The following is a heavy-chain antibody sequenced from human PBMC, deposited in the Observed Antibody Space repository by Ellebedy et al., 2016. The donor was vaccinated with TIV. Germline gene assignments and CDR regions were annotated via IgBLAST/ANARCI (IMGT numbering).Heavy chain of an antibody. Sequence: GESLKISCKGSGYNFANYWIGWVRQVPGKGLEWIGIIYPGDSETRYSPSFQGQVPISADKSINTAYLQWSSLKASDTAIYYCARNITSGWRYQEYWGQGTLVTVSS. CDR3: ARNITSGWRYQEY. CDR2: IYPGDSET. D-gene: IGHD3-16*01. J-gene: IGHJ4*02. CDR1: GYNFANYW. V-gene: IGHV5-51*01.